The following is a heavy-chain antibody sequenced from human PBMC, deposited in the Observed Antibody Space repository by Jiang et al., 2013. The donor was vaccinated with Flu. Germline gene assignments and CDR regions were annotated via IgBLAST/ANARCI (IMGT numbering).Heavy chain of an antibody. CDR1: GGSISSGDYY. CDR3: ARAHYGDYNYGMDV. Sequence: SLTCTVSGGSISSGDYYWSWIRQPPGKGLEWIGYIYYSGSTYYNPSLKSRVTISVDTSKNQFSLKLSSVTAADTAVYYCARAHYGDYNYGMDVWGQGTTVTVSS. V-gene: IGHV4-30-4*01. CDR2: IYYSGST. D-gene: IGHD4/OR15-4a*01. J-gene: IGHJ6*02.